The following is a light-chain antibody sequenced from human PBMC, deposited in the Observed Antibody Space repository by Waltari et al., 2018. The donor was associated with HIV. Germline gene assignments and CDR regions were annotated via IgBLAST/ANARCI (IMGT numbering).Light chain of an antibody. CDR3: MQGTHWYT. J-gene: IGKJ2*01. CDR1: QRLVYSDENTY. CDR2: KVS. Sequence: VVMMQSPLSLPVTLGEQASISSRSTQRLVYSDENTYINWLQQRPGQSPRRIIYKVSYRDSGVPDRCSGSGSGTDFTLKISRVEAEDVGVYYCMQGTHWYTFGQGTKLEIK. V-gene: IGKV2-30*01.